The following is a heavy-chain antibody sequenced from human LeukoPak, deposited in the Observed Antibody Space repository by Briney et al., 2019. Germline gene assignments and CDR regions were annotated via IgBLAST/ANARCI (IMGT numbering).Heavy chain of an antibody. D-gene: IGHD2-21*02. Sequence: SETLSPTCTVSGGSISSGGYYWSWIRQHPGKGLEWIGYIYYSGSTYYNPSLKSRVTISVDTSKNQFSLKLSSVTAADTAVYYCARVHIVVVTAIIDYWGQGTLVTVSS. V-gene: IGHV4-31*03. J-gene: IGHJ4*02. CDR1: GGSISSGGYY. CDR3: ARVHIVVVTAIIDY. CDR2: IYYSGST.